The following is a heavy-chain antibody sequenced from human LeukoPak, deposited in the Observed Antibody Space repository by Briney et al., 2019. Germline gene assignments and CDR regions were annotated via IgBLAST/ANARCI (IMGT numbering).Heavy chain of an antibody. J-gene: IGHJ6*03. CDR1: GFTFSSYS. CDR3: ARGEGYMDV. Sequence: GGSLRPSCAASGFTFSSYSMNWVRQAPGKGLEWVAVISYDGSNKYYADSVKGRFTISRDNSKNTLYLQMNSLRAEDTDVYYCARGEGYMDVWGKGTTVTVSS. CDR2: ISYDGSNK. V-gene: IGHV3-30*03.